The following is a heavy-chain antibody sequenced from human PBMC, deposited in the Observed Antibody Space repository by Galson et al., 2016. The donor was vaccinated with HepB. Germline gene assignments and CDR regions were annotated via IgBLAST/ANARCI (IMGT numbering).Heavy chain of an antibody. V-gene: IGHV1-18*01. D-gene: IGHD3-16*02. Sequence: SVKVSCKASGYTFTTFGISWVRQAPGQGLEWMGWITTYNGYTNYAQKFQGGVTMTTDTSTSTAYTELRSLRSDDTAVYHCARHYDNVWGSYRSGFDRWGQGTLVTVSS. CDR2: ITTYNGYT. J-gene: IGHJ5*02. CDR1: GYTFTTFG. CDR3: ARHYDNVWGSYRSGFDR.